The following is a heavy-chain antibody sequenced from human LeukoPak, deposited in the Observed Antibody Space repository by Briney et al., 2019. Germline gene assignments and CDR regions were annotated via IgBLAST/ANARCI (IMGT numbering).Heavy chain of an antibody. D-gene: IGHD5-24*01. CDR3: AREAEITRFDY. CDR2: INSDGSST. J-gene: IGHJ4*02. CDR1: GFTFSSYW. V-gene: IGHV3-74*01. Sequence: GGSLRLSCAASGFTFSSYWMHWVRQAPGKGLVWVSRINSDGSSTSYADSVKGRFTISRDNAKNTLYLQMNSLRAEDTAVYYCAREAEITRFDYWGQGTLVTVSS.